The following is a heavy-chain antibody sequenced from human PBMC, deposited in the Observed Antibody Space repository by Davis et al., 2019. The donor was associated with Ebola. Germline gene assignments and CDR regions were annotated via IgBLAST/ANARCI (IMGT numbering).Heavy chain of an antibody. V-gene: IGHV3-30-3*01. CDR3: AKGSSLDY. CDR2: ISYDGSNK. Sequence: GESLKISCAASAFTFSLFAMHWVRQAPGKGLEWVAVISYDGSNKYYADSVKGRFTISRDNSKNTLYLQMNSLRAEDTAVYYCAKGSSLDYWGQGTLVTVSS. J-gene: IGHJ4*02. CDR1: AFTFSLFA.